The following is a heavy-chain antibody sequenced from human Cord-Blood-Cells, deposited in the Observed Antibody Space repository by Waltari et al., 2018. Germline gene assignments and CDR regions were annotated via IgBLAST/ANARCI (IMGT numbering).Heavy chain of an antibody. CDR2: IIPIFGTA. CDR1: GGTFSSYA. Sequence: QVQLVQSGAEVKKPGSSVKVSCKASGGTFSSYAISWVRQAPGQGLEWRGGIIPIFGTANYAQKFQGRVTITADESTSTAYMELSSLRSEDTAVYYCATPLNYYGSGSYYNYFDYWGQGTLVTVSS. V-gene: IGHV1-69*01. CDR3: ATPLNYYGSGSYYNYFDY. J-gene: IGHJ4*02. D-gene: IGHD3-10*01.